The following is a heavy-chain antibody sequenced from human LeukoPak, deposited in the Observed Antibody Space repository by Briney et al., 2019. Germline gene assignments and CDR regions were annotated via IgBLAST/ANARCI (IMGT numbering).Heavy chain of an antibody. CDR3: ARDRHSSGWYVASSKNGMDV. CDR1: EFTFSSYN. Sequence: GGSLRLSCAASEFTFSSYNMNWVRQAPGKGLEWVSSISSSSSYIYYADSVKGRFTISRDNAKNSLYLQMNSLRAEDTAVYYCARDRHSSGWYVASSKNGMDVWGQGTTVTVSS. J-gene: IGHJ6*02. D-gene: IGHD6-19*01. V-gene: IGHV3-21*01. CDR2: ISSSSSYI.